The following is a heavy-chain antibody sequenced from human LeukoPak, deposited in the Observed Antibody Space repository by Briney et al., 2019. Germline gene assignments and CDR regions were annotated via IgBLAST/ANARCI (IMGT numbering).Heavy chain of an antibody. J-gene: IGHJ6*04. CDR2: IYYSGST. V-gene: IGHV4-59*01. Sequence: PSETLSLTCTVSGGSISSYYWSWIRQPPGKGLEWIGYIYYSGSTNYNPSLKSRVTISVDTSKNQFSLKLSSATAADTAVYYCARDRAIAAAGTRSPYYYYYGMDVWGKGTTVTVSS. CDR1: GGSISSYY. CDR3: ARDRAIAAAGTRSPYYYYYGMDV. D-gene: IGHD6-13*01.